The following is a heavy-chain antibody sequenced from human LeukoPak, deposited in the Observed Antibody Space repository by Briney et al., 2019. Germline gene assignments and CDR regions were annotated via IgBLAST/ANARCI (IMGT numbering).Heavy chain of an antibody. CDR3: AREMTPVGGSPLIWFDP. Sequence: ASVKVSCKTSGYTFTGHYMHWVRQAPGQGLEWMGWINPNSGATKSAQKLQGRVTMTRDTSITTAYMELYSLRSDDTALYYCAREMTPVGGSPLIWFDPWGQGTLVTVSS. D-gene: IGHD4-17*01. CDR2: INPNSGAT. CDR1: GYTFTGHY. V-gene: IGHV1-2*02. J-gene: IGHJ5*02.